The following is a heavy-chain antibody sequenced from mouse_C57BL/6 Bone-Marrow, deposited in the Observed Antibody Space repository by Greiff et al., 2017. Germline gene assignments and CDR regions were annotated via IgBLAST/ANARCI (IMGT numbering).Heavy chain of an antibody. CDR3: TTYDGYLEY. J-gene: IGHJ2*01. Sequence: EVQVVESGAELVRPGASVKLSCTASGFNIKDDYMHWVKQRPEQGLEWIGWIDPENGDTEYASKFQGKATITADTSSNTAYLQLSSLTSEDTAVYYCTTYDGYLEYWGQGTTLTVSS. CDR2: IDPENGDT. D-gene: IGHD2-3*01. V-gene: IGHV14-4*01. CDR1: GFNIKDDY.